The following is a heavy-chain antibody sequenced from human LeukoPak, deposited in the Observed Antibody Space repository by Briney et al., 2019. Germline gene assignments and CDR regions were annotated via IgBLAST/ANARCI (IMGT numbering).Heavy chain of an antibody. CDR3: AKDMLSSGWC. CDR2: ISYDGSNK. J-gene: IGHJ4*02. Sequence: GGSLRVSCAASGFTFSSYGMHWVRQAPGKGLEWVAVISYDGSNKYYADSVKGRFTISRDNSKNTLYLQMNSLRAEDTAVYYCAKDMLSSGWCWGQGTLVTVSS. V-gene: IGHV3-30*18. D-gene: IGHD6-19*01. CDR1: GFTFSSYG.